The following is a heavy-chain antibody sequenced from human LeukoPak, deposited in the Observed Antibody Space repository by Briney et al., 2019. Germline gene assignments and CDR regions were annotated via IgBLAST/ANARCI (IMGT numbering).Heavy chain of an antibody. CDR3: ARGGQDPIVGATYNWFDP. J-gene: IGHJ5*02. CDR1: GFTFSSYG. V-gene: IGHV3-30*03. Sequence: GGSLRLSCAASGFTFSSYGMHWVRQAPGKGLEWVAVISYDGSNKYYADSVKGRFTISRDNSKNTLYLQMNSLRAEDTAVYYCARGGQDPIVGATYNWFDPWGQGTLVTVSS. D-gene: IGHD1-26*01. CDR2: ISYDGSNK.